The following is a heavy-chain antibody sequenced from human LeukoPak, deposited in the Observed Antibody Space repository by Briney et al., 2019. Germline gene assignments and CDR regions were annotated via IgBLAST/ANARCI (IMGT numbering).Heavy chain of an antibody. V-gene: IGHV1-18*04. J-gene: IGHJ4*02. D-gene: IGHD3-9*01. CDR3: ARETGSYKGNYFDY. CDR1: GYTFTNYG. Sequence: ASVKVSCKPSGYTFTNYGISWVRQAPGQGLEWMGWISAYNGNTSYALKLQGRVTVATDTSTSTAYMEVRSLRSDDTAVYYCARETGSYKGNYFDYWGQGTLVTVSS. CDR2: ISAYNGNT.